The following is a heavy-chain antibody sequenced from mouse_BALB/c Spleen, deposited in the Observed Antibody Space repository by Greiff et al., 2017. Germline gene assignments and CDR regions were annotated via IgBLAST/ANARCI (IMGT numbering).Heavy chain of an antibody. CDR3: ARAYYGNGFAY. Sequence: DVMLVESGGGLVKPGGSLKLSCAASGFTFSSYAMSWVRQTPEKRLEWVASISSGGSTYYPDSVKGRFTISRDNARNILYLQMSSLRSEDTAMYYCARAYYGNGFAYWGQGTLVTVSA. J-gene: IGHJ3*01. CDR2: ISSGGST. D-gene: IGHD2-10*01. CDR1: GFTFSSYA. V-gene: IGHV5-6-5*01.